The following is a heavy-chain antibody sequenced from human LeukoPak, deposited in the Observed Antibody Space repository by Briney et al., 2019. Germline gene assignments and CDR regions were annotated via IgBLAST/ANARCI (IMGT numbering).Heavy chain of an antibody. CDR2: IIPIFGSA. CDR3: ARGITMVRGVEYGMDV. CDR1: GGTFSSYA. J-gene: IGHJ6*02. Sequence: ASVKVSCKASGGTFSSYAISWVRQAPGQGLEWMGGIIPIFGSASYAQKFQGRVTITADESTSTAYMELSSLRSEDTAVYYCARGITMVRGVEYGMDVWGRGTTVTVSS. V-gene: IGHV1-69*13. D-gene: IGHD3-10*01.